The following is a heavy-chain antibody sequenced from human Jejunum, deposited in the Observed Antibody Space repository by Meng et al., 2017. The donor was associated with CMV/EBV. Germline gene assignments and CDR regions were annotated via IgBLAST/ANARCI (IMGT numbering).Heavy chain of an antibody. CDR1: GNPFSNYA. J-gene: IGHJ2*01. V-gene: IGHV1-3*01. CDR2: VNAGNGNT. D-gene: IGHD2-21*01. CDR3: ASERWGSGYLDL. Sequence: KGAGNPFSNYAMHWVRQAPGQKLEWMGLVNAGNGNTRYSQKFQGRVTISRDTSASTVYMELSSLTSEDTAVYYCASERWGSGYLDLWGRGSLVTVSS.